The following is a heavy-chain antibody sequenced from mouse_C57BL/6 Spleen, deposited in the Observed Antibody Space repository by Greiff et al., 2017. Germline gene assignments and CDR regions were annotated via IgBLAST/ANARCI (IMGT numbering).Heavy chain of an antibody. CDR2: IDPSDSET. CDR3: ARRGYYGSPWYFDV. Sequence: VQLQQPGAELVRPGSSVKLSCKASGYTFTSYWMHWVKQRPIQGLEWIGNIDPSDSETHYNQKFKDKATLTVDKSSSTAYMQLSSLTSEDSAVYYCARRGYYGSPWYFDVWGTGTTVTVSS. CDR1: GYTFTSYW. D-gene: IGHD1-1*01. J-gene: IGHJ1*03. V-gene: IGHV1-52*01.